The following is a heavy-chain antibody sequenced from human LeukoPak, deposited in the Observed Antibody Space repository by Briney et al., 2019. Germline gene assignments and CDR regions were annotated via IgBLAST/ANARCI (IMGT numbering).Heavy chain of an antibody. Sequence: GGSLRLSCAASGFTFSGSAMHWVRQASGKGLEWVGRIRSKANSYATAYAASVKGRFTISRDDSKNTAYLQMNSLKTEDTAVYYCTSFVDTAMMCYFDYWGQGTLVTVSS. CDR2: IRSKANSYAT. J-gene: IGHJ4*02. CDR1: GFTFSGSA. CDR3: TSFVDTAMMCYFDY. D-gene: IGHD5-18*01. V-gene: IGHV3-73*01.